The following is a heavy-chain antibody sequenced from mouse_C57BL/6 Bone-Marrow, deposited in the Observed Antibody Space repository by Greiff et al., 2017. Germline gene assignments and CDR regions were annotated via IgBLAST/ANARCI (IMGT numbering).Heavy chain of an antibody. CDR1: GFTFSSYA. J-gene: IGHJ2*01. Sequence: EVQVVESGGGLVKPGGSLKLSCAASGFTFSSYAMSWVRQTPEKRLEWVATISDGGSYTYYPDNVKGRFTISRDNAKNNLYLQMSHLKSEDTAMXYCARDAYYYGSPYYFDYWGQGTTLTVSS. V-gene: IGHV5-4*01. D-gene: IGHD1-1*01. CDR3: ARDAYYYGSPYYFDY. CDR2: ISDGGSYT.